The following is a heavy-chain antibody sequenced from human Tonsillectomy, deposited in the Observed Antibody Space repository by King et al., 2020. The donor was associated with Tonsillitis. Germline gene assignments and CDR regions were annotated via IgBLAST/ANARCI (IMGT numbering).Heavy chain of an antibody. CDR2: IKSKIDGGTT. CDR3: TTDCSSDGCYGWAWFDP. CDR1: GFTFSKAW. Sequence: VQLVESGGGLVKPGGSLRLSCAASGFTFSKAWMSWVRQAPGKGLEWVGRIKSKIDGGTTDYAGPVKGRFTISRDDSKNTLYLQMNSLKTEDTAVYHCTTDCSSDGCYGWAWFDPWGQGTLVTISS. V-gene: IGHV3-15*01. D-gene: IGHD2-2*01. J-gene: IGHJ5*02.